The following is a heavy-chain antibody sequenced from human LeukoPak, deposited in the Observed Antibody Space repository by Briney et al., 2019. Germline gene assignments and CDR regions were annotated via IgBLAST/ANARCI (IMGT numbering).Heavy chain of an antibody. CDR3: ARESVGVIVVVPAAQGWFDP. V-gene: IGHV3-21*01. Sequence: GGSLRLSCAASGFTFSSYSMNWVRQAPGKGLEWVSSISSSSSYIYYADSVKGRFTISRDNAKNSLYLQMNSLRAEDTAVYYCARESVGVIVVVPAAQGWFDPWGQGTLVTVSS. J-gene: IGHJ5*02. CDR1: GFTFSSYS. CDR2: ISSSSSYI. D-gene: IGHD2-2*01.